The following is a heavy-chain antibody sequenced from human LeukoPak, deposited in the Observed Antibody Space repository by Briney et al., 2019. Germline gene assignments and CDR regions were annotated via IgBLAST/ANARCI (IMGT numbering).Heavy chain of an antibody. CDR2: ISSSSSKI. CDR1: GFAFSNYG. V-gene: IGHV3-48*01. D-gene: IGHD3-3*01. CDR3: ARDAFRFLEWLDAFDV. Sequence: GGSLRLSCAASGFAFSNYGMNWVRQAPGKGLEWVSYISSSSSKIFFADSVKGRFTISRDNAKNSLYLQMNSLRAEDTAVYYCARDAFRFLEWLDAFDVWGQGTMVTVSS. J-gene: IGHJ3*01.